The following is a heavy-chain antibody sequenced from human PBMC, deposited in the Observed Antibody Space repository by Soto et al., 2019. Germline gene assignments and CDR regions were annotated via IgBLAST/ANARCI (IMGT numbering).Heavy chain of an antibody. CDR3: ARGRGYISSFLRGYYMDV. CDR2: ISYDGSNK. CDR1: GFTFSSYG. D-gene: IGHD6-6*01. J-gene: IGHJ6*03. V-gene: IGHV3-30*03. Sequence: HPGGSLRLSCAASGFTFSSYGMHWVRQAPGKGLEWVAVISYDGSNKYYADSVKGRFTISRDNSKNTLYLQMDSLRAEDTAVYHCARGRGYISSFLRGYYMDVLGTGTTVTVSS.